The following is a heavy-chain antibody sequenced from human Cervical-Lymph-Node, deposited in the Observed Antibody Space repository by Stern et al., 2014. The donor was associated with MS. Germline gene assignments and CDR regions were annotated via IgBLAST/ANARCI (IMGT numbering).Heavy chain of an antibody. V-gene: IGHV1-69*01. Sequence: QGQLVQSGAEVKKPGSSVKVSCKASGGTFRNYATSWVRQAPGQGLEWMGGIVPLFGKPNYAQKFQGRVTITADESTSTAYMDLSSLRSEDTAVYYCASPLTATSVPYGYYGMDVWGQGTTVTVS. D-gene: IGHD4-17*01. CDR3: ASPLTATSVPYGYYGMDV. CDR1: GGTFRNYA. J-gene: IGHJ6*02. CDR2: IVPLFGKP.